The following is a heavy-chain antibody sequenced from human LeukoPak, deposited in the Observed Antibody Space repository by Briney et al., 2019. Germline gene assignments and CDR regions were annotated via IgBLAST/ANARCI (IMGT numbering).Heavy chain of an antibody. Sequence: SVKVSCKASGGTFSSYAISWVRQAPGQGLEWMGGIIPIFGTANYAQKFQGRVTITADKSTSTAYMELSSLRSEDTAVYYCARDSSVAGTIRWFDPWGQGTLVTVSS. V-gene: IGHV1-69*06. D-gene: IGHD6-19*01. J-gene: IGHJ5*02. CDR3: ARDSSVAGTIRWFDP. CDR1: GGTFSSYA. CDR2: IIPIFGTA.